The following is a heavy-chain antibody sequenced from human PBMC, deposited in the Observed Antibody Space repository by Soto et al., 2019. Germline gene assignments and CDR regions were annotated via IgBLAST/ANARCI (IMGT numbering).Heavy chain of an antibody. Sequence: QVQLVQSGAEVKKPGSSVKVSCKASGGTFSSYTISWVRQAPGQGLEWMGRIIPIPGIANYAQKFQGRVTMTADKSTSTAYIEFSSLISEDTGVYYCASSRANLYWLLQYYFDYWVQGTLVTVSS. D-gene: IGHD3-3*01. J-gene: IGHJ4*02. CDR3: ASSRANLYWLLQYYFDY. CDR1: GGTFSSYT. CDR2: IIPIPGIA. V-gene: IGHV1-69*02.